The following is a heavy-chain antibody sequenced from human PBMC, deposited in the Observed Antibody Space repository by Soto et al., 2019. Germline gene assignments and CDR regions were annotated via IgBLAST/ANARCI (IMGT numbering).Heavy chain of an antibody. V-gene: IGHV1-3*01. D-gene: IGHD6-6*01. CDR3: ARGRKGARGYYYDMDV. CDR1: GYTFTSYA. J-gene: IGHJ6*03. Sequence: QVQLVQSGAEVKKPGASVKVSCKASGYTFTSYAMHWVRQAPGQRLEWMGWINAGNGNTKYSQKFQGRVTITRDTSASTAYMELSSLRSEDTAVYYCARGRKGARGYYYDMDVWGKGTTVTVSS. CDR2: INAGNGNT.